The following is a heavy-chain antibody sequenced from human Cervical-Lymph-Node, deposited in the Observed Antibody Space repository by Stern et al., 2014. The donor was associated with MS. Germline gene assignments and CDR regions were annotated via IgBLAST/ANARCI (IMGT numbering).Heavy chain of an antibody. V-gene: IGHV1-69*01. CDR2: VIPIFGAA. CDR3: ARDEIGQTTTHYYYYGMDV. Sequence: VQLVESGAEVKKPGSSVKVSCKASGGTFSSQAISWVRQAPGQGLEWLGGVIPIFGAAHYAQKLQGRVTITADESTTTVYMELRSLRSEDTAVYYCARDEIGQTTTHYYYYGMDVWGQGTTVTVSS. J-gene: IGHJ6*02. CDR1: GGTFSSQA. D-gene: IGHD1-1*01.